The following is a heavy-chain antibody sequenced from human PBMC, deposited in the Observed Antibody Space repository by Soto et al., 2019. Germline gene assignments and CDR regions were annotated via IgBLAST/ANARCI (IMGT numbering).Heavy chain of an antibody. D-gene: IGHD3-3*01. CDR2: IYPGDSDT. CDR1: GYSFTSYW. Sequence: PGESLKISCKGSGYSFTSYWIGWVRQMPGKGLEWMGIIYPGDSDTRYSPSFQGQVTISADKSISTAYLQWSSLKASDTAMYYCARQFMYDFWSGYYTIPDAFDIWGQGTMVTVSS. J-gene: IGHJ3*02. CDR3: ARQFMYDFWSGYYTIPDAFDI. V-gene: IGHV5-51*01.